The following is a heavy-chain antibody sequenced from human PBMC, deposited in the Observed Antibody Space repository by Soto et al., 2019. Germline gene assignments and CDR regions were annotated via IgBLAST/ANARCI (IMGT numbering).Heavy chain of an antibody. D-gene: IGHD2-21*02. CDR3: ARGPSCGGDCYLFDY. CDR1: GYTFTSYY. J-gene: IGHJ4*02. Sequence: QVLLVQSRAEVTRPGASVKVSCKASGYTFTSYYMHWVRQAPGQGLEWMAMINPSGGRTKYAQIFQGRVTLTRDTSTGTVDMELSSLTSEDTAIYYCARGPSCGGDCYLFDYWGQGTQVTVSS. CDR2: INPSGGRT. V-gene: IGHV1-46*01.